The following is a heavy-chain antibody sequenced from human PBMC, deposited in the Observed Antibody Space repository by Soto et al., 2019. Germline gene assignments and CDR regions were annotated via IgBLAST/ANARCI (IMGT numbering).Heavy chain of an antibody. D-gene: IGHD2-15*01. V-gene: IGHV3-21*01. CDR3: ARVGTERYCSGGSCYPYYYYYSMYV. J-gene: IGHJ6*03. CDR1: GFTFSSYS. Sequence: GGSLRLACAASGFTFSSYSMNWVRQAPGKGLEWVSSISSSSSYIYYADSVKGRFTISRDNAKNSLYLQMNSLRAEDTAVYYCARVGTERYCSGGSCYPYYYYYSMYVRGKRTMVTVS. CDR2: ISSSSSYI.